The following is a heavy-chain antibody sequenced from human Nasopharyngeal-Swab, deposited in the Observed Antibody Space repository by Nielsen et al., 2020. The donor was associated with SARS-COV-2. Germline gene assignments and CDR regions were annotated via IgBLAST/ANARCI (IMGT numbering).Heavy chain of an antibody. J-gene: IGHJ3*02. Sequence: LETLSLTCTVSGGSISSSSYYWGWIRQPPGKGLEWIGSFYYSGSTYYNPSLKSRVTISVDTSKNQFSLKLSSVTAADTAVYYCAGRYCSGGSCSGVQEGDVFDIWGPGTMVTVSS. CDR1: GGSISSSSYY. CDR3: AGRYCSGGSCSGVQEGDVFDI. V-gene: IGHV4-39*01. CDR2: FYYSGST. D-gene: IGHD2-15*01.